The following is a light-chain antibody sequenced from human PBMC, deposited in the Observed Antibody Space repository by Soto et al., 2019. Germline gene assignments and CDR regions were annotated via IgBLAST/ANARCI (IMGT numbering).Light chain of an antibody. CDR2: LNSDGSH. Sequence: QLVLTQSPSASASLGASVKLTCTLSSGHSSYAIAWLQQQPEKGPRYLMKLNSDGSHTKGDGIPDRFSVSSSGAERYLTISSLQSEDEADYCCQTWGTGIHWVFGGGTKLTVL. CDR1: SGHSSYA. V-gene: IGLV4-69*01. CDR3: QTWGTGIHWV. J-gene: IGLJ3*02.